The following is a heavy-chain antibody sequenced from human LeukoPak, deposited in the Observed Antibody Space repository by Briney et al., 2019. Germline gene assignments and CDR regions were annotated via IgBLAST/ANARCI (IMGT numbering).Heavy chain of an antibody. CDR3: ARDLYYYDSSGYSGEGFDY. CDR1: GYTFTSYY. CDR2: INPSGGST. Sequence: GASVKVSCKASGYTFTSYYMHWVRQAPGQGLEWMGIINPSGGSTSYAQKFQGRVTMTRDTSTSTVYMELSSLRSEDTAVYYCARDLYYYDSSGYSGEGFDYWGQGTLVTVSS. J-gene: IGHJ4*02. V-gene: IGHV1-46*01. D-gene: IGHD3-22*01.